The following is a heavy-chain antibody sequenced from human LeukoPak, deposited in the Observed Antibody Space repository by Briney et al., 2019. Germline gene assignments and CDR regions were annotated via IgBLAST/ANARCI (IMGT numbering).Heavy chain of an antibody. CDR1: GYTFTSYG. J-gene: IGHJ3*02. Sequence: ASVKVSCKASGYTFTSYGISWVRQAPGQGLEWRGWISAYNGNTNYAQKVQGRVTMTTDTSTSTAYMELRSLRSDDTAVYYCAREVRETYDAFDIWGQGTMVTVSS. D-gene: IGHD3-10*01. CDR2: ISAYNGNT. CDR3: AREVRETYDAFDI. V-gene: IGHV1-18*01.